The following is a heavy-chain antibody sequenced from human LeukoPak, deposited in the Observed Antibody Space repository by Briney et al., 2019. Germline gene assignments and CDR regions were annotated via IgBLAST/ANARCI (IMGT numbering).Heavy chain of an antibody. D-gene: IGHD6-13*01. J-gene: IGHJ5*02. Sequence: GGSLRLSCAASGFTFSSYSMNWVRQAPGKGLEWISYINGGSSIIYYADSVKGRFTISRDNAKTSLYLQMNNLRAEDTAVYYCVRDPGSRPNWFDPWGQGTLVTVSS. CDR1: GFTFSSYS. CDR2: INGGSSII. CDR3: VRDPGSRPNWFDP. V-gene: IGHV3-48*04.